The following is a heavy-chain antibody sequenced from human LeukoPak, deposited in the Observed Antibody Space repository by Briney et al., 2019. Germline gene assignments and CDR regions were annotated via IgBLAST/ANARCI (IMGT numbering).Heavy chain of an antibody. CDR1: GFTFSSYA. J-gene: IGHJ4*02. D-gene: IGHD1-1*01. Sequence: GGSLRLSCAASGFTFSSYAMSWVRQAPGKGLEWVSAISGSGGSTYYADSVKGRFTISRDNSKNTLYLQMNSLRAEDTAVYYCEPLSLTPEVPDYGGQVTLVTVSS. CDR2: ISGSGGST. V-gene: IGHV3-23*01. CDR3: EPLSLTPEVPDY.